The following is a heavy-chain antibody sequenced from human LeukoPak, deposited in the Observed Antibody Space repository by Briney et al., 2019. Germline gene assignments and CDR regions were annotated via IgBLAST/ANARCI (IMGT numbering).Heavy chain of an antibody. CDR3: ARHRAAGGSYYYCADV. CDR1: GYPFRTYW. CDR2: INPGDSDT. D-gene: IGHD6-13*01. V-gene: IGHV5-51*01. J-gene: IGHJ6*02. Sequence: GESLKISCNGSGYPFRTYWIAWVRQMPGKGLEWMGIINPGDSDTRYSPSFQGQVTISADESTTTAYLQWSSLKASDTAMYYCARHRAAGGSYYYCADVWGQGTTVTVSS.